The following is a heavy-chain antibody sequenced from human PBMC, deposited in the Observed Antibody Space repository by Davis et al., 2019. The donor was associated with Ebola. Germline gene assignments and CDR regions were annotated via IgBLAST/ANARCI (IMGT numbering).Heavy chain of an antibody. CDR3: ARPYRELQPVDAFDI. D-gene: IGHD1-26*01. V-gene: IGHV5-51*01. Sequence: GESLKISCKGSGYSFTSYWIGWVRQMPGKGLEWMGIIYPGDSDTRYSPSFQGQVTISADKSISIAYLQWSSLKASDTAMYYCARPYRELQPVDAFDIWGQGTMVTVSS. J-gene: IGHJ3*02. CDR1: GYSFTSYW. CDR2: IYPGDSDT.